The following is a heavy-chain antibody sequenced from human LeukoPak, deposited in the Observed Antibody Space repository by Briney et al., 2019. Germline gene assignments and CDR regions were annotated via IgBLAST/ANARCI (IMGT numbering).Heavy chain of an antibody. D-gene: IGHD5-12*01. CDR1: GFTFSRHG. CDR2: ISSDGSID. CDR3: AREGGYVFDY. J-gene: IGHJ4*02. Sequence: PGGSLRLSCAASGFTFSRHGMHWVRQAPGKGLEWVAVISSDGSIDYYADSVKGRVTISRDNSKNTVYLQMNSLRPEDTAMYYCAREGGYVFDYWGQGTLVTVSS. V-gene: IGHV3-30*03.